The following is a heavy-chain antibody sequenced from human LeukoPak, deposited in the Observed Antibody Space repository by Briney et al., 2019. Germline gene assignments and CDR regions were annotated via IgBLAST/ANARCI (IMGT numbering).Heavy chain of an antibody. J-gene: IGHJ3*02. D-gene: IGHD2-15*01. CDR3: ARGYCSGGSCYLGAFDI. Sequence: PGGSLRLSCAASGLTVSSNYMIWVRQAARKGLEWGSSISSSSSYIYYADSVKGRFTISRDNAKNSLYLQMNSLRADDTAVYYCARGYCSGGSCYLGAFDIWGQGTMVTVSS. CDR1: GLTVSSNY. CDR2: ISSSSSYI. V-gene: IGHV3-21*01.